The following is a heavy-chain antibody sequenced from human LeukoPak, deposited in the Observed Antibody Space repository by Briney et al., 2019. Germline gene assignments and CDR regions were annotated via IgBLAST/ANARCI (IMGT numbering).Heavy chain of an antibody. D-gene: IGHD5-24*01. V-gene: IGHV3-9*01. CDR1: GFTFDDYA. J-gene: IGHJ4*02. Sequence: GGSLRLSCAASGFTFDDYAMHWVRKAPGKGLEWVSGISWNSAGIGYRESVKGRFTISRDNSKNTLYLQMNSLRGEDTAVYFCAKDRQQMEYFDYWGQGTLVTVSS. CDR3: AKDRQQMEYFDY. CDR2: ISWNSAGI.